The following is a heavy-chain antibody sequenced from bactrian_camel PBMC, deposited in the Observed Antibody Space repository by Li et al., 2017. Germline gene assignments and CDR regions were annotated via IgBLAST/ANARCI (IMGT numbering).Heavy chain of an antibody. Sequence: HVQLVESGGGSVQAGGSLRLSCAASGSRYSSLCMGWFRQAPGKEREGVALLDADGTTTKYADSVKGRFTVSEDNAKSTLHLEMNSLQPEDTATYYCAATPWRHGSSCTSHRATDFTYWGQGTQVTVS. J-gene: IGHJ4*01. CDR1: GSRYSSLC. V-gene: IGHV3S6*01. CDR3: AATPWRHGSSCTSHRATDFTY. D-gene: IGHD6*01. CDR2: LDADGTTT.